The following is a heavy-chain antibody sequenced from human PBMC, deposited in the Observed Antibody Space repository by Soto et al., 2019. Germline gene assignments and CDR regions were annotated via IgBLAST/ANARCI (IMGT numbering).Heavy chain of an antibody. CDR2: IDPSDSYT. Sequence: GESLKISCKGSGYSFTSYWISWVRQMPGKGLEWMGRIDPSDSYTNYSPSFQGHVTISADKSISTAYLQWSSLKASDTAMYYCARRHCSGGSCYNWFDTWGQGTLVTVSS. D-gene: IGHD2-15*01. CDR3: ARRHCSGGSCYNWFDT. CDR1: GYSFTSYW. V-gene: IGHV5-10-1*01. J-gene: IGHJ5*02.